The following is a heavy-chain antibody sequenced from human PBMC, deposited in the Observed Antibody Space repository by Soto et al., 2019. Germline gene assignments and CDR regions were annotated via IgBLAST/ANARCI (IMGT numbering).Heavy chain of an antibody. CDR3: AHSSSHGFGELLSNWFDP. CDR2: IYWDDDK. D-gene: IGHD3-10*01. J-gene: IGHJ5*02. Sequence: QITLKESGPTLVKPTQTLTLTCTFSGFSLSTSGVGVGWVRQPPGKDLEWLALIYWDDDKRYSPSLKSRLTITKDTSKNQVVLTMTNMDPVDTATYYCAHSSSHGFGELLSNWFDPWGQGTLVTVSS. CDR1: GFSLSTSGVG. V-gene: IGHV2-5*02.